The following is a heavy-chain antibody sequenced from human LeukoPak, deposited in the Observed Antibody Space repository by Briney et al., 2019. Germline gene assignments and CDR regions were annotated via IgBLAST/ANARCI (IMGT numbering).Heavy chain of an antibody. CDR2: IRYDGSNK. CDR3: AFPGGSGRSFHY. D-gene: IGHD6-19*01. V-gene: IGHV3-30*02. CDR1: GFTFRSYG. Sequence: SGGSLRLSCAASGFTFRSYGMHWVRQAPGKGLEWVAFIRYDGSNKYYGDSVKGRFTISRDNSKNTLYLQMKSLRPEDTAVYYCAFPGGSGRSFHYWGQGTLVTVSS. J-gene: IGHJ4*02.